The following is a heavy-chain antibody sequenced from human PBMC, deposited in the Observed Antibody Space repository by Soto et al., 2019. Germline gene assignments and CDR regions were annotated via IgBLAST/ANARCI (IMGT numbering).Heavy chain of an antibody. CDR2: INPNSGGT. J-gene: IGHJ3*02. CDR1: GYTFTGYY. V-gene: IGHV1-2*04. CDR3: AIGEWLRLYAFDI. D-gene: IGHD5-12*01. Sequence: GASVKVSCKASGYTFTGYYMHWVRQAPGQGLEWMGWINPNSGGTNYAQKFQGWVTMTRDTSISTTYMELSRLRSDDTAVYYCAIGEWLRLYAFDIWGQGTMVTVSS.